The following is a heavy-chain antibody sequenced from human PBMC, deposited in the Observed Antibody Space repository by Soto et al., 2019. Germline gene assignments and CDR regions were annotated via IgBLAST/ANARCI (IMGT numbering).Heavy chain of an antibody. Sequence: SETLSLTCTVSGGSISSGGYYWSWIRQHPGKGLEWIGYIYYSGSTYYNPSLKSRVTISVDTSKNQFSLKLSSVTAADTAVYYCARERTGSDYYYYYYYMDVGGKGTTGTVSS. V-gene: IGHV4-31*03. CDR1: GGSISSGGYY. CDR3: ARERTGSDYYYYYYYMDV. J-gene: IGHJ6*03. D-gene: IGHD3-16*01. CDR2: IYYSGST.